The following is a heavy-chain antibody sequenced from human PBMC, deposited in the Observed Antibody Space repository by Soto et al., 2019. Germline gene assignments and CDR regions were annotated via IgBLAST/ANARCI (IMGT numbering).Heavy chain of an antibody. J-gene: IGHJ6*02. CDR2: IYSGGST. CDR1: GFTVSSNY. CDR3: ARESSSPWDYYGMDV. V-gene: IGHV3-66*01. Sequence: EVPLVESGGGLVQPGGSLRLSCAASGFTVSSNYMSWVRQAPGKGLEWVSVIYSGGSTYYADSVKGRFTISRDNSKNTLYLQMNSLRAEDTAVYYCARESSSPWDYYGMDVWGQGTTVTVSS. D-gene: IGHD6-13*01.